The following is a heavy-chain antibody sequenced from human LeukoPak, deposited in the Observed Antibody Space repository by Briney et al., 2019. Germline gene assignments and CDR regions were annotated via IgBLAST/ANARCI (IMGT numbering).Heavy chain of an antibody. CDR1: GYTFTSYY. CDR3: ASPGDSIRRAAASNAFDI. D-gene: IGHD3-22*01. V-gene: IGHV1-46*01. Sequence: ASVKVSCKASGYTFTSYYMYWVRQAPGQGLEWMGIINPSGGSTSYARKFQGRVTMTRDTSTSTVYMELSSLRSEDAAVYYCASPGDSIRRAAASNAFDIWGQGTMVTASS. CDR2: INPSGGST. J-gene: IGHJ3*02.